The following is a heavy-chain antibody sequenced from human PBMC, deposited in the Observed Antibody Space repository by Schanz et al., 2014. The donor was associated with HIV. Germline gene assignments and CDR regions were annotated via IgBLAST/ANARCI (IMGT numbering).Heavy chain of an antibody. CDR2: INDSGRA. CDR3: AKDGGRRGGQRQRFAY. D-gene: IGHD3-16*01. V-gene: IGHV4-34*01. J-gene: IGHJ4*03. Sequence: QVQLQQWGAGLLKPSETLSLTCAVYGGSFSGDYWTWLRQPPGKALEWIGEINDSGRASINPSLKSRVTMSVDTSKNQFSRKLSSVTAADTAFYYCAKDGGRRGGQRQRFAYWGHGTLVTVSS. CDR1: GGSFSGDY.